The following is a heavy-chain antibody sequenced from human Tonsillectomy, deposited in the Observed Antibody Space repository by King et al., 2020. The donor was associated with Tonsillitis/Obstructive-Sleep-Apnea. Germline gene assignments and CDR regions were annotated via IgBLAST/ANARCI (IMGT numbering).Heavy chain of an antibody. Sequence: VQLQESGPGLVKPSETLSLTCTVSGGSISSYYWSWIRQPPGKGLEWIGYIYYRGGTSYNPSLKSRVTISVDTSKNQFSLRLTSVTAADTAVYYCAREGYSYGLLGAFDIWGQGTMVTVSS. CDR2: IYYRGGT. J-gene: IGHJ3*02. CDR3: AREGYSYGLLGAFDI. D-gene: IGHD5-18*01. CDR1: GGSISSYY. V-gene: IGHV4-59*01.